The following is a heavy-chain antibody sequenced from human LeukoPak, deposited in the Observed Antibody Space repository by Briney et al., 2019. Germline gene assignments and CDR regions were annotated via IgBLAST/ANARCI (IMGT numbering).Heavy chain of an antibody. Sequence: GGSLRLSCAASGFTFSSYTMNWVRQAPGKGLEWVSSISNSSTYIYYADSVKGRFTISRDNAKNSLYLQMNSLRVEDTAVYYCARATTVKDWFDSWGQGTLVTVSS. J-gene: IGHJ5*01. CDR1: GFTFSSYT. D-gene: IGHD4-11*01. CDR3: ARATTVKDWFDS. V-gene: IGHV3-21*01. CDR2: ISNSSTYI.